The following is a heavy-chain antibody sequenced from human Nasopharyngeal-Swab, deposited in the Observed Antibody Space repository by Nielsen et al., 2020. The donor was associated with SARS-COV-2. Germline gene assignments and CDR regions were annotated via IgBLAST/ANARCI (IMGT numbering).Heavy chain of an antibody. CDR3: ARVVKSLDHITMVQGVRTLDP. Sequence: WIRQPPGKGLEWIGNIHYSENTNYNPSLKSRVTMSVDTSTDQFSLKLSSVTAADTAVYYCARVVKSLDHITMVQGVRTLDPWGQGTLVTVSS. CDR2: IHYSENT. J-gene: IGHJ5*02. V-gene: IGHV4-59*12. D-gene: IGHD3-10*01.